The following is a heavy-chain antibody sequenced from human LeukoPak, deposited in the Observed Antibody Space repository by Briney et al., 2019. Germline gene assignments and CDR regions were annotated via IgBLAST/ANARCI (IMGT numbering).Heavy chain of an antibody. V-gene: IGHV1-46*01. CDR3: AREQTSGSYSYYFDY. CDR2: INPSGGST. CDR1: GYTFTSYY. D-gene: IGHD1-26*01. J-gene: IGHJ4*02. Sequence: SVKVSCKASGYTFTSYYMHWVRQAPGQGLEWMGIINPSGGSTSYAQKFQGRVTMTRDMSTSTVNMELSSLRSEDTAVYYCAREQTSGSYSYYFDYWGQGTLVTVSS.